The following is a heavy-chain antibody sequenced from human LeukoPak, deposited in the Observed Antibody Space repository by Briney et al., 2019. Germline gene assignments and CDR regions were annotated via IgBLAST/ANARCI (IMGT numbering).Heavy chain of an antibody. V-gene: IGHV4-59*01. CDR1: GGSISSYY. Sequence: SETLSLTCTVSGGSISSYYWSWIRQPPGKGLEWIGYIYYSGSTNYNPSLKSRVTISVDTSKNQFSLKLSSVTAADTAVYYRARGSVRGVIRSALDPWGQGTLVTVSS. CDR2: IYYSGST. D-gene: IGHD3-10*01. J-gene: IGHJ5*02. CDR3: ARGSVRGVIRSALDP.